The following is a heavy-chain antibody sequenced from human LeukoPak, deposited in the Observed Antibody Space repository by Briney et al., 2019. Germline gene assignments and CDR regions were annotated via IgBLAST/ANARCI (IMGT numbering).Heavy chain of an antibody. J-gene: IGHJ4*02. CDR2: ISRSGSTI. Sequence: NPGGSLRLSCAASGFTFSDYYMSWIRQAPGKGLEWVSYISRSGSTIYYADSVKGRFTISRDNAKNSLYLQMNSLRAEDTAVYYCERFGYDSSGYYYGVDYWGQGTLVTVSS. D-gene: IGHD3-22*01. V-gene: IGHV3-11*01. CDR1: GFTFSDYY. CDR3: ERFGYDSSGYYYGVDY.